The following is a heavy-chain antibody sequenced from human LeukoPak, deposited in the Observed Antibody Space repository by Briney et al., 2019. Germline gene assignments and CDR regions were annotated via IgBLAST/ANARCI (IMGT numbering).Heavy chain of an antibody. J-gene: IGHJ4*02. D-gene: IGHD1-26*01. CDR3: AKGGKWDVTPFDC. CDR1: GFTFTIYP. Sequence: GGSLRLSCAASGFTFTIYPINWVRQAPGKGLEWVSTISGGGGSTYYADSVKGRFTISRDNSKNTLYLQVNSLRAEDTAVYYCAKGGKWDVTPFDCWGQGTLVTVSS. V-gene: IGHV3-23*01. CDR2: ISGGGGST.